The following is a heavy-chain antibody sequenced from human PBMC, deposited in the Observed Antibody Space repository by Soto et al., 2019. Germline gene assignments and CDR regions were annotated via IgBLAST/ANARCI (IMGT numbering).Heavy chain of an antibody. CDR3: ARPRAYYYDSSGYHESLDY. J-gene: IGHJ4*02. Sequence: QVQLVQSGAEVKKPGSSVKVSCKASGGTFSSYAISWVRQAPGQGLEWMGGIIPIFGTANYAQKFQGRVTITADESTSTGYMELSSLRSEDTAVYYCARPRAYYYDSSGYHESLDYWGQGTLVTVSS. CDR2: IIPIFGTA. CDR1: GGTFSSYA. V-gene: IGHV1-69*01. D-gene: IGHD3-22*01.